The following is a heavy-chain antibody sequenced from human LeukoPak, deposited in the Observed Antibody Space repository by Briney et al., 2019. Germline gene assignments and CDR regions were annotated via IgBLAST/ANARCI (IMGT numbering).Heavy chain of an antibody. CDR3: ARDYYDSSGLLPLFDY. Sequence: GGSLRLSCAASGFTFSSYSMNWVRQAPGKGLEWVSSISSSSSYIYYAYSVKGRFTISRDNAKNSLYLQMNSLRAEDTAVYYCARDYYDSSGLLPLFDYWGQGTLVTVSS. CDR2: ISSSSSYI. D-gene: IGHD3-22*01. V-gene: IGHV3-21*01. J-gene: IGHJ4*02. CDR1: GFTFSSYS.